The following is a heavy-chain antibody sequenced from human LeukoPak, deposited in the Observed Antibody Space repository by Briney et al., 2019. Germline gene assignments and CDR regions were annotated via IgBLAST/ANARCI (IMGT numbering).Heavy chain of an antibody. V-gene: IGHV1-2*02. D-gene: IGHD3-10*01. Sequence: ASVKVSCKASGYTFSGYYMHWVRQAPGQGLEWMGWINPNSGGTNYAQKLQGRVTMTTDTSTSTAYMELRSLRSDDTAVYYCARITMVRGVIMMTNWFDPWGQGTLVTVSS. CDR2: INPNSGGT. CDR3: ARITMVRGVIMMTNWFDP. CDR1: GYTFSGYY. J-gene: IGHJ5*02.